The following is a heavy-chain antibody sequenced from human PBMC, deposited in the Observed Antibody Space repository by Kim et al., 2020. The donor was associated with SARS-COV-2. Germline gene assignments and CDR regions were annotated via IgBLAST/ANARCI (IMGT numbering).Heavy chain of an antibody. Sequence: VKGRFTISGDNAKNSLYLQMISLRAEDTAVYFCARDYTTRDSSAWYDAFDIWGQGTMVTVSS. CDR3: ARDYTTRDSSAWYDAFDI. D-gene: IGHD6-13*01. V-gene: IGHV3-11*06. J-gene: IGHJ3*02.